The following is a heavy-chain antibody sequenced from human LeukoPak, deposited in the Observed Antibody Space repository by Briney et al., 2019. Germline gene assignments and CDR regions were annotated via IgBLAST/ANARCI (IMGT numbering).Heavy chain of an antibody. V-gene: IGHV1-18*01. CDR2: VSAYNGNT. CDR3: ARVGYDFWSGYYTGGYYFDY. J-gene: IGHJ4*02. CDR1: RYTFTSYG. Sequence: ASVKVSCKASRYTFTSYGISWVRQAPGQGLEWMGWVSAYNGNTNYAQKLQGRATMTTDTSTSTAYIELRSLRSDDTAVYYCARVGYDFWSGYYTGGYYFDYWGQGTLVTVSS. D-gene: IGHD3-3*01.